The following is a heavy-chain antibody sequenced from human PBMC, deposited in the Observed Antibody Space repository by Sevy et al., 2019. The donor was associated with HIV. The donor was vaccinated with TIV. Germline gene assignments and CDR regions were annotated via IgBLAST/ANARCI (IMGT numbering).Heavy chain of an antibody. CDR2: LSFGCGEI. J-gene: IGHJ4*02. CDR3: AREGCTKPHDY. CDR1: GFTFNKYS. D-gene: IGHD2-8*01. V-gene: IGHV3-23*01. Sequence: GGSLRLSCAASGFTFNKYSMSWVRQPPGKGLEWFATLSFGCGEINYADSVKGRFTMSRDNSKNSFYLQMNNLRAEDTALYYCAREGCTKPHDYWGQGTLVTVSS.